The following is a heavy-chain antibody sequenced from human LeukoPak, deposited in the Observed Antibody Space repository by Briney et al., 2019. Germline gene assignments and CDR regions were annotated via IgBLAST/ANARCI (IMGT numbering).Heavy chain of an antibody. Sequence: GGSLRLSCAASGFTFTTYNMHWVRQAPGKGLEWLAFISYGGLFKQYADSVKGRFNISRDNDKNSLYLQMSSLRDEDTAVYYCAQKGGTDHWGQGTLVSVCS. CDR1: GFTFTTYN. CDR2: ISYGGLFK. V-gene: IGHV3-30*02. J-gene: IGHJ4*02. D-gene: IGHD2-15*01. CDR3: AQKGGTDH.